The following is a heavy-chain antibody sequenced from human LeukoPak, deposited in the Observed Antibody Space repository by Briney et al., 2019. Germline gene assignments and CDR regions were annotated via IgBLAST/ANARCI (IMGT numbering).Heavy chain of an antibody. CDR2: IYYSGST. V-gene: IGHV4-59*01. CDR1: GGSISSYY. Sequence: SETLSLTCTVSGGSISSYYWSWIRQPPGKGLEWIGYIYYSGSTSYNPSLKSRVTISIDTSKNQFSLKLSSVTAADTAVYYCGRDALAGYFPYYYMDVWGKGTTVTVSS. D-gene: IGHD5-18*01. J-gene: IGHJ6*03. CDR3: GRDALAGYFPYYYMDV.